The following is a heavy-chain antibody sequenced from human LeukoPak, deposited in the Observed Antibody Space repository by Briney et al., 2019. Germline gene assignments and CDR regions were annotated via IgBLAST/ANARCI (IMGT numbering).Heavy chain of an antibody. V-gene: IGHV5-51*01. CDR1: GYTFISNW. Sequence: GESLRISCKGSGYTFISNWIGWVRQLPGKGLEWMGIIYPGDSETRYSPSFQGQVTISADKSINTAYLQWSSLKASDTAMYYCVRSRGYSYGYSYYFDYWGQGTLVTVSS. CDR3: VRSRGYSYGYSYYFDY. CDR2: IYPGDSET. D-gene: IGHD5-18*01. J-gene: IGHJ4*02.